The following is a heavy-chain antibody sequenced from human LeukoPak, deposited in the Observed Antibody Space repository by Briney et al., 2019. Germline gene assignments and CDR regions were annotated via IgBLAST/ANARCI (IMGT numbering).Heavy chain of an antibody. J-gene: IGHJ3*02. CDR3: ARLLGGILLMVYAGLGAFDI. CDR1: GGSISSSSYY. V-gene: IGHV4-39*01. CDR2: IYYSGST. D-gene: IGHD2-8*01. Sequence: SETLSLTCTVSGGSISSSSYYWGWIRQPPGKGLEWIGSIYYSGSTYYNPSLKSRVTISVDTSKNQFSLKLSSVTAADTAAYYCARLLGGILLMVYAGLGAFDIWGQGTMVTASS.